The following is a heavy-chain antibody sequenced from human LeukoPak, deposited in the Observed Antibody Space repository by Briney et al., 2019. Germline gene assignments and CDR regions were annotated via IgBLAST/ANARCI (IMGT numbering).Heavy chain of an antibody. CDR1: GDSISTYY. CDR3: ARGSWGVFDY. D-gene: IGHD3-16*01. J-gene: IGHJ4*02. CDR2: FSYSGST. Sequence: SETLSLTCTVSGDSISTYYWSWIRQPPGKGLEWIGYFSYSGSTNYNPSLKSRVTISVDTSKNQFSLKLNSVTAADTAVYYCARGSWGVFDYWGQGTLVTVSS. V-gene: IGHV4-59*01.